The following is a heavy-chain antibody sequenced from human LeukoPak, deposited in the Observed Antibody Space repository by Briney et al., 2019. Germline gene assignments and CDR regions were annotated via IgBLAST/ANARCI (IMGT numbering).Heavy chain of an antibody. CDR3: ARGSIVGAPDLAFDY. D-gene: IGHD1-26*01. Sequence: ASVKVSCKASGYTFTSYYMHWVRQAPGQGLEWMGIINPSGGSTSYAQKFQGRVTMTRDTSTSTVYMELSNLRSEDTAVYYCARGSIVGAPDLAFDYWGQGTLVTVSS. V-gene: IGHV1-46*01. CDR1: GYTFTSYY. CDR2: INPSGGST. J-gene: IGHJ4*02.